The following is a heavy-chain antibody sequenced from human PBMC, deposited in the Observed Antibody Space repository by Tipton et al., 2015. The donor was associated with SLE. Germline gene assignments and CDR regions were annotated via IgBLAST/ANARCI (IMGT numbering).Heavy chain of an antibody. Sequence: GLVKPSETLSLTCAVYGGFFSGHYCTWIRQSPGKGLEWIGDISHSGTTNYNSSLRDRVTISGDPSKNQFSLKLFSVTAADTAVYYCARLTSTATYYEDFWGQATLVTVSS. CDR2: ISHSGTT. D-gene: IGHD3-16*01. J-gene: IGHJ4*02. CDR3: ARLTSTATYYEDF. V-gene: IGHV4-34*01. CDR1: GGFFSGHY.